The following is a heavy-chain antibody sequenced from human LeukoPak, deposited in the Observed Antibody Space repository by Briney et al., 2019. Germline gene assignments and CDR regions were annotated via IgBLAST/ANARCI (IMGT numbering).Heavy chain of an antibody. CDR1: GFSLTTSGVG. V-gene: IGHV2-5*02. Sequence: EPGPTLVKPTQTLTLTCTFSGFSLTTSGVGVGWIRQPPGKALEWLALIYWDDDKRYSPSLKSRLTITKDTSKNQVVLTMTNMDPVDTATYYCAHAQYYYDSSGYYLNYWGRGTLVTVSS. CDR2: IYWDDDK. CDR3: AHAQYYYDSSGYYLNY. J-gene: IGHJ4*02. D-gene: IGHD3-22*01.